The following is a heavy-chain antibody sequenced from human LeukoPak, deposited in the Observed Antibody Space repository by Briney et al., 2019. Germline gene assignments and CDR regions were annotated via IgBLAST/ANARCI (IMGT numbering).Heavy chain of an antibody. D-gene: IGHD1-1*01. V-gene: IGHV3-30*02. CDR1: GFTFTSYG. CDR2: IRHDGSYK. Sequence: GGSLRLSCVVSGFTFTSYGVHWVRQAPGKGLEWVAFIRHDGSYKDYADSVKGRFTISRDNSKNTLYLQMNSLRAEDTAVYYCAKSPWNGKFRAYFDYWGQGTLVTV. J-gene: IGHJ4*02. CDR3: AKSPWNGKFRAYFDY.